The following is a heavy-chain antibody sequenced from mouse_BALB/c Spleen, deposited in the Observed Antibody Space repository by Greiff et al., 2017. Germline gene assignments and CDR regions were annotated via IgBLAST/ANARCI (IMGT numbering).Heavy chain of an antibody. D-gene: IGHD2-1*01. V-gene: IGHV2-4-1*01. CDR3: ARVYYGNKGDAMDY. Sequence: QVQLKESGPGLVQPSQSLSITCTVSGFSLTSYGVHWVRQSPGKGLEWLGVIWSGGSTDYNAAFISRLSISKDNSKSQVFFKMNSLQADDTAIYYCARVYYGNKGDAMDYWGQGTSVTVSS. CDR2: IWSGGST. J-gene: IGHJ4*01. CDR1: GFSLTSYG.